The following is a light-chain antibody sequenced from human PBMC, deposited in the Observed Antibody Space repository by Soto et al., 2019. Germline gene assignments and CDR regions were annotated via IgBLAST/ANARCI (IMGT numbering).Light chain of an antibody. V-gene: IGKV1-5*03. J-gene: IGKJ5*01. CDR3: QQCGSSPIT. CDR1: QSIGSW. Sequence: DIQMTQSPSTLSASVGDRVTITCRASQSIGSWLAWYQQKPGKAPNLLIYKASSLESGVPSRFSGSGSGTEFTVTISSLQPEDFATYYCQQCGSSPITFGQGTRLEIK. CDR2: KAS.